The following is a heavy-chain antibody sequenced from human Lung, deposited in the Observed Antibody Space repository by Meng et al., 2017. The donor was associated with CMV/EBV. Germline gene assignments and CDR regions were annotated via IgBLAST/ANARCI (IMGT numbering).Heavy chain of an antibody. J-gene: IGHJ5*02. Sequence: SETLSLTCSVSGGSVSRGFSHWGWIRQPPGKGLEWIGTPHYGGTTYSNPSLKSRVTISVDTSNNHFSLKLTSVTAADTAVYYCARDMRPMMRFDPWGQGTQVTVSS. CDR3: ARDMRPMMRFDP. CDR1: GGSVSRGFSH. V-gene: IGHV4-39*07. D-gene: IGHD3-22*01. CDR2: PHYGGTT.